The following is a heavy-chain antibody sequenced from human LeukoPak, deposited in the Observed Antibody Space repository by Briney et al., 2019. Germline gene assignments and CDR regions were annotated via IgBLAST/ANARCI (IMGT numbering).Heavy chain of an antibody. V-gene: IGHV3-33*01. D-gene: IGHD6-13*01. CDR1: GFTFSSYG. J-gene: IGHJ4*02. CDR2: IWYDGSNK. CDR3: ASARTGYSSSLALGY. Sequence: GGSLRLSCAASGFTFSSYGMHWVRQAPGKGLEWVAVIWYDGSNKYYADSVKGRFTISRDNSKNTLYLQMNGLRAEDTAVYYCASARTGYSSSLALGYWGQGTLVTVSS.